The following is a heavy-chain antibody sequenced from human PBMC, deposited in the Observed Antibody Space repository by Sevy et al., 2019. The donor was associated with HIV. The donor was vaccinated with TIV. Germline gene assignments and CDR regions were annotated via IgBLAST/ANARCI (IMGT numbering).Heavy chain of an antibody. D-gene: IGHD5-12*01. J-gene: IGHJ4*02. CDR2: FFYGESS. CDR1: GDSFRSSHYF. V-gene: IGHV4-39*01. Sequence: SETQSLTCTVSGDSFRSSHYFWGWIRQPPGKGLEWIGSFFYGESSHYNPSLKSRVTMSADASKNQFSLRLTSVTAADTAIYYCARPRGKYSDYDYEYWGPGILVTVSS. CDR3: ARPRGKYSDYDYEY.